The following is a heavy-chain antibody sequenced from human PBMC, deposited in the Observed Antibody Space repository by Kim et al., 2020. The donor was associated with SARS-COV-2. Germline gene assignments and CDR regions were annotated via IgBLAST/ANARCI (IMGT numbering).Heavy chain of an antibody. D-gene: IGHD2-2*01. CDR3: ARDCSSTSCVFDP. CDR2: ISSSSSYT. Sequence: GGSLRLSCAASGFTFSDYYMSWIRQAPGKGLEWVSYISSSSSYTNYADSVKGRFTISRDNAKNSLYLQMNSLRAEDTAVYYCARDCSSTSCVFDPWGQGTLVTVSS. CDR1: GFTFSDYY. J-gene: IGHJ5*02. V-gene: IGHV3-11*06.